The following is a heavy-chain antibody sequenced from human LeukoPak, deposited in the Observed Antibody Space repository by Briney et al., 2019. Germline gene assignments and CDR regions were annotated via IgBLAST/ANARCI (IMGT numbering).Heavy chain of an antibody. V-gene: IGHV3-30*02. CDR1: GFTFSSYG. J-gene: IGHJ4*02. Sequence: PGGSLRLSCAASGFTFSSYGMHWVRQAPGKGLEWVAFIRYDGSNKYYADSVKGRFTISRDNSKNTLYLQMNSLRAEDTAVYYCAKDPPIVVVPAATDYWGQGTLVTVSS. CDR2: IRYDGSNK. D-gene: IGHD2-2*01. CDR3: AKDPPIVVVPAATDY.